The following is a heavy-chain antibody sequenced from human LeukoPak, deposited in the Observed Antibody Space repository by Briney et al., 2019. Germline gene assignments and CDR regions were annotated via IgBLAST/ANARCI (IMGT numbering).Heavy chain of an antibody. Sequence: PGGSLRLXCAASGFTFSSYAMSWARQAPGKGLEWVSAISGSGGSTYYADSVKGRFTISRDNSKNTLYLQMNSLRAEDTAVYYCAKFLPTHIVVANYYFDYWGQGTLVTVSS. J-gene: IGHJ4*02. CDR2: ISGSGGST. V-gene: IGHV3-23*01. CDR1: GFTFSSYA. D-gene: IGHD2-21*01. CDR3: AKFLPTHIVVANYYFDY.